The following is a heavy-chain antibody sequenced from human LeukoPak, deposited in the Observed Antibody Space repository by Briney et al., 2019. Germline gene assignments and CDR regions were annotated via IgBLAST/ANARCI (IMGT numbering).Heavy chain of an antibody. CDR2: INWNGDST. Sequence: GGSLRLSCAASGFTLDDYGMSWVRQVPGKGPEWVSGINWNGDSTGYADSVKGRFTISRDNAKHSLYLQMNSLRAEDTALYHCARFPYMTTVLEAPLDIWGQGTMVTVSS. CDR3: ARFPYMTTVLEAPLDI. D-gene: IGHD4-17*01. CDR1: GFTLDDYG. J-gene: IGHJ3*02. V-gene: IGHV3-20*01.